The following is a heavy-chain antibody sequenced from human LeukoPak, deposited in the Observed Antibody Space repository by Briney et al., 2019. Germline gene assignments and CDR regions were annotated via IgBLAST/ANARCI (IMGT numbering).Heavy chain of an antibody. D-gene: IGHD4-17*01. J-gene: IGHJ4*02. Sequence: GGSLRLSCAASGFTFSNYNMKWVRHAPGKGLEWVSSISSSSTYIYYSDSVRGRFSISRDNAKNSLYLQMNSLRAEDTAVYYCAREGVTTFDYWGQGTLVTVSS. CDR3: AREGVTTFDY. CDR2: ISSSSTYI. V-gene: IGHV3-21*01. CDR1: GFTFSNYN.